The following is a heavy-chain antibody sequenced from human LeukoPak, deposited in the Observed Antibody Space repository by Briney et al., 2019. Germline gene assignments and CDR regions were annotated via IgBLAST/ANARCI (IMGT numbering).Heavy chain of an antibody. V-gene: IGHV1-8*01. CDR3: ARGHPGHIVVVPAAAHYGMDV. CDR1: GYTFTSYD. CDR2: MNPNSGNT. Sequence: ASVKVSCKASGYTFTSYDINWVRQATGQGLEWMGWMNPNSGNTGYTQKFQGRVTMTRNTSISTAYMELSSLRSEDTAVYYCARGHPGHIVVVPAAAHYGMDVWGQGTTVTVSS. D-gene: IGHD2-2*01. J-gene: IGHJ6*02.